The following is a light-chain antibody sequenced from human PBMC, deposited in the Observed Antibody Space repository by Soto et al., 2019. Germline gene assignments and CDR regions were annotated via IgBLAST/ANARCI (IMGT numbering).Light chain of an antibody. CDR2: GAS. V-gene: IGKV3-20*01. J-gene: IGKJ3*01. CDR1: QSVRSSY. Sequence: EIVLTQSPGTLSLSPGERATLSCRASQSVRSSYLAWYQQKPGQAPRLLIYGASSRATGIPDRFSGSGSGTDFTLTISRLEPEDFVVYYCQQYGSSLFTFGPGTKVDIK. CDR3: QQYGSSLFT.